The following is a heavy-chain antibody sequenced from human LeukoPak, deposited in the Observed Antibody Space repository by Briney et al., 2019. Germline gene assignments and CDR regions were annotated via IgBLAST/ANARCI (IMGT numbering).Heavy chain of an antibody. J-gene: IGHJ6*02. CDR1: GFTFSSYS. Sequence: GGSLRLSCAASGFTFSSYSMNWVRQAPGKGLEWVSSISSSSSYIYYADSVKGRFTISRDNAKNSLYLQMNSLRAEDTAVYYCARDGGVVVPAAPSYYYYGMDVWGQGTTVTVSS. D-gene: IGHD2-2*01. CDR3: ARDGGVVVPAAPSYYYYGMDV. V-gene: IGHV3-21*01. CDR2: ISSSSSYI.